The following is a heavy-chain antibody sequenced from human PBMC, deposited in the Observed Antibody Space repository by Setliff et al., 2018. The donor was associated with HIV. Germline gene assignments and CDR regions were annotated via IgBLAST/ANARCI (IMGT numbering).Heavy chain of an antibody. CDR1: GLSLSTSGVG. V-gene: IGHV2-5*01. J-gene: IGHJ4*02. Sequence: SGPTLVNPTQTLTLTCTFSGLSLSTSGVGVGWIRQSPGTALEWLAFIYWNNNKHYSTSLKSRLTVTKGTSKNRVVFTMTNMDPVDTATYYCAYSGRQLRGPYFDFWGQGTPVTVSS. D-gene: IGHD1-1*01. CDR2: IYWNNNK. CDR3: AYSGRQLRGPYFDF.